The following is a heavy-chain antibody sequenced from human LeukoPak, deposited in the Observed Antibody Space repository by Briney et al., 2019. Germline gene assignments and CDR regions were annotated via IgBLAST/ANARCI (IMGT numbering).Heavy chain of an antibody. D-gene: IGHD3-10*01. J-gene: IGHJ5*02. V-gene: IGHV1-2*02. CDR1: GYTFTGYY. CDR2: INPNSGGT. CDR3: ARDRITMVRGEGWFDP. Sequence: SVKVSCKASGYTFTGYYMHWVRQAPGQGLAWMGWINPNSGGTNYAQKFQGRVTMTRDTSISTAYMELSRLRSDDTAVYYCARDRITMVRGEGWFDPWGQGTLVTVSA.